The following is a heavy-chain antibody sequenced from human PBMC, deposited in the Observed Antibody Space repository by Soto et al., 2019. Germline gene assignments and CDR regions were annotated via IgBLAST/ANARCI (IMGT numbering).Heavy chain of an antibody. CDR3: ARGRVAARLGTFDY. J-gene: IGHJ4*02. D-gene: IGHD6-6*01. CDR2: IIPIFGTA. Sequence: GASVKVSCKASGGTFSSYAISWVRQAPGQGLEWMGGIIPIFGTANYAQKFQGRVTITADESTSTAYMELSSLRSEDTAVYYCARGRVAARLGTFDYWGQGTLVTVSS. V-gene: IGHV1-69*13. CDR1: GGTFSSYA.